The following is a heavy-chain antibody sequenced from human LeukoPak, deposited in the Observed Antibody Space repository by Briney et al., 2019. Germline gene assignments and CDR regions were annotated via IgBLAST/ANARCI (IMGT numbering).Heavy chain of an antibody. CDR1: GGSISSYC. CDR3: AGSWYSSDRLDY. J-gene: IGHJ4*02. Sequence: SETLSLTCTVSGGSISSYCWSWLRQPPGKGLEWIGYIYYSESTNYNPSLKSRVIISLDTSNNQFSLKLSSVTAADTAVYYCAGSWYSSDRLDYWGQGTLVTVSS. V-gene: IGHV4-59*01. CDR2: IYYSEST. D-gene: IGHD6-19*01.